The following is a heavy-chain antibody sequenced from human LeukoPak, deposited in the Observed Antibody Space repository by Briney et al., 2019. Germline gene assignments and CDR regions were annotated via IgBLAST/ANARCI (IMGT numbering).Heavy chain of an antibody. D-gene: IGHD2-21*01. CDR3: AKELDSPAYPIT. Sequence: PGGSLRLSCAASGFTFSSYIMNWVRQVPGKGLEWVYADSVKGRFTISRDNAKNTLYLQMNSLRAEDTAVYYCAKELDSPAYPITRGQGTLVTVSS. J-gene: IGHJ4*02. CDR1: GFTFSSYI. V-gene: IGHV3-48*01.